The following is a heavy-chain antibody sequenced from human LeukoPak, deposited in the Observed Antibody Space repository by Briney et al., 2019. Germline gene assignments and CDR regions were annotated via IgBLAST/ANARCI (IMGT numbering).Heavy chain of an antibody. V-gene: IGHV3-21*01. Sequence: GGSLRLSCAASGFTFSSFSMNWVRQAPGKGLEWVSSISSTSSYIYYADSVKGRFTISRDNAKNTLYLQMGSLRAEDMAVYYCAREWAYGVFDYWGQGTLVTVSS. D-gene: IGHD3-16*01. CDR2: ISSTSSYI. CDR1: GFTFSSFS. CDR3: AREWAYGVFDY. J-gene: IGHJ4*02.